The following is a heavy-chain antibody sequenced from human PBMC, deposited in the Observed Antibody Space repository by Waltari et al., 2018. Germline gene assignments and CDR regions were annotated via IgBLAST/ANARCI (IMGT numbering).Heavy chain of an antibody. Sequence: QVQLQESGPGLVKPSETLSLTCALSGGSISGYYWTWIRQPPGKGLEWIGYIGGGSGSTEYNPSLKSRVTISRDTSKNQFSLKLSSVTAADTAVYYCARAPYGSTSFDYWGQGVLVTVSS. CDR3: ARAPYGSTSFDY. J-gene: IGHJ4*02. V-gene: IGHV4-59*12. D-gene: IGHD4-17*01. CDR2: IGGGSGST. CDR1: GGSISGYY.